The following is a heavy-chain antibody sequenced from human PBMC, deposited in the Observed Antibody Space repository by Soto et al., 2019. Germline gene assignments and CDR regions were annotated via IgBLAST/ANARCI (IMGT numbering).Heavy chain of an antibody. D-gene: IGHD5-12*01. CDR3: ARGQEGVVATH. Sequence: QVQLQQWGAGLLKPSETLSLNCAVNGGSLSGYYWSWIRQPPGKGLEWIGEIKDGGRTNYSPSLKSRATISSDTSHHQFSLRLYSVTAADTGVYYCARGQEGVVATHWDQGTLVTVSS. CDR1: GGSLSGYY. CDR2: IKDGGRT. J-gene: IGHJ4*02. V-gene: IGHV4-34*01.